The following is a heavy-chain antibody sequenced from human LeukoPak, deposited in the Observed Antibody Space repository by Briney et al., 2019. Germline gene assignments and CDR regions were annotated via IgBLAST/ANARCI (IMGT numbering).Heavy chain of an antibody. Sequence: GGSLRLSCAGSGFSFSSYGMHWVREAPGKGLEWMAFIRSDGSNKYYADSVKGRFTISRDNSKNTLYLQMNSLRAEDTAVYYCARILDSAWGELGYWGQGTLVTVSS. CDR3: ARILDSAWGELGY. CDR1: GFSFSSYG. D-gene: IGHD6-19*01. V-gene: IGHV3-30*02. J-gene: IGHJ4*02. CDR2: IRSDGSNK.